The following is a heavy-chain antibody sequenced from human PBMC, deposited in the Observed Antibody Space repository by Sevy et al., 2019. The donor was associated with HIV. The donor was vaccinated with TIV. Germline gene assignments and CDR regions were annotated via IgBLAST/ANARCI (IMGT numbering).Heavy chain of an antibody. CDR3: ARDRGVRTRSYGMDV. Sequence: GGSLRLSCAASGLTFISFSSSSMNWVRQAPGKGLEWVSSISSDGTYIYYADSMKGRFTDSRDNAKCSVYLQMNSLRAEETAVYNCARDRGVRTRSYGMDVWGQGTTVTVSS. CDR1: GLTFISFSSSS. D-gene: IGHD3-10*01. V-gene: IGHV3-21*01. CDR2: ISSDGTYI. J-gene: IGHJ6*02.